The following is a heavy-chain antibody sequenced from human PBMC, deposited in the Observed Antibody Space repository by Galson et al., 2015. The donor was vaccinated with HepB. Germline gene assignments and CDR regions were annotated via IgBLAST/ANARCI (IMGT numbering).Heavy chain of an antibody. V-gene: IGHV4-59*01. CDR1: GGSISSYY. D-gene: IGHD2-2*01. Sequence: SETLSLTCTVSGGSISSYYWSWIRQPPGKGLEWIGYIYYSGSTNYNPSLKSRVTISVDTSKTQFSLKLSSVTAADTAVYYCARVRRDCSSTSCSVLGYYGMDVWGQGTTVTVSS. CDR2: IYYSGST. J-gene: IGHJ6*02. CDR3: ARVRRDCSSTSCSVLGYYGMDV.